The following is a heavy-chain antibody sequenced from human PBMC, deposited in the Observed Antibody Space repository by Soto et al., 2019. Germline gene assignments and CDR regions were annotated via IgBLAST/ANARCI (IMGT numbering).Heavy chain of an antibody. J-gene: IGHJ4*02. V-gene: IGHV3-43*02. CDR1: GFTFDDYA. D-gene: IGHD2-21*01. CDR2: ISGDGGST. CDR3: AKDAGGDFDY. Sequence: GGSLRLSCAASGFTFDDYAMHWVRQAPGKGLEWVSLISGDGGSTYYADSVKGRFTISRDNSKNSLCLQMNSMRTEDTALYCCAKDAGGDFDYWGQGTLVTVSS.